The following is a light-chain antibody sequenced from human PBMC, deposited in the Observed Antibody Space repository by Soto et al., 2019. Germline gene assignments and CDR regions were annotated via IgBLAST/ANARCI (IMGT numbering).Light chain of an antibody. CDR1: QGISSY. Sequence: AIRMTQSPSSLSASTGDRVTITCRASQGISSYLAWYQQKPGKAPKLLIYAASTLQSGVPSRFSGSGSGTDFTLTISCLQSEDFATYYCQQYYSYPPVGTFGQGTKVEIK. V-gene: IGKV1-8*01. CDR2: AAS. J-gene: IGKJ1*01. CDR3: QQYYSYPPVGT.